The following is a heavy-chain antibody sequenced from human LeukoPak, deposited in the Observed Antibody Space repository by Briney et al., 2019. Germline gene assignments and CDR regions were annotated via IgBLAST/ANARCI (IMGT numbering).Heavy chain of an antibody. CDR3: ARDNFFYDDTGYAFDI. CDR1: GFTFSTYT. CDR2: IGSSSTYI. Sequence: GGSLRLSCTASGFTFSTYTMNWVRRAPGKGLEWVSSIGSSSTYIYYADSVRGRFTISRDNAKSSLYLELNSLRAEDTAVYYCARDNFFYDDTGYAFDIWGQGTMVTVSS. D-gene: IGHD3-22*01. J-gene: IGHJ3*02. V-gene: IGHV3-21*01.